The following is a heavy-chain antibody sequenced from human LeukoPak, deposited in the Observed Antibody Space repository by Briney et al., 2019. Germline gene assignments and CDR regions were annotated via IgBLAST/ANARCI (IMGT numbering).Heavy chain of an antibody. J-gene: IGHJ4*02. CDR3: AREGEYDFWSGYYISGYYFDY. Sequence: PGGSLRLSCAASGFTFSSYSMNWVRQAPGKGLEWVSSISSSSSYIYYADSVKGRFTISRDNAKNSLYLQMNSLRAEDTAVYYCAREGEYDFWSGYYISGYYFDYWGQGTLVTVSS. D-gene: IGHD3-3*01. CDR2: ISSSSSYI. V-gene: IGHV3-21*01. CDR1: GFTFSSYS.